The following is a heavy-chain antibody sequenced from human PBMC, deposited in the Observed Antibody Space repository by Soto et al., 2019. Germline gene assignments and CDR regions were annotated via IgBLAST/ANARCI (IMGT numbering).Heavy chain of an antibody. V-gene: IGHV1-8*01. J-gene: IGHJ4*02. CDR3: ARGSAFQRTGNSDF. CDR1: GYKFADYN. Sequence: QVQLVQSGAEVKKPGASVKVSCRTSGYKFADYNMNWVRQATGRGLEWLGYMNSFSGSGGSAPQFQGRLTLTKNTAISPAYLALTNLRDDDTAVYYGARGSAFQRTGNSDFWGQGTPVTVSS. CDR2: MNSFSGSG. D-gene: IGHD6-19*01.